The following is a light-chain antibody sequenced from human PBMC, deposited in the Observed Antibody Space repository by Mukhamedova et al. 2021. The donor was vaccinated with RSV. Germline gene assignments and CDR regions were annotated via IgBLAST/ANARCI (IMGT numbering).Light chain of an antibody. Sequence: DVGGYNYVSWYQQHPGKAPKLMIYEVNKRPSGVPDRFSGSKSGNAASLTVSGLQAEDEADYYCCSYAGSNNLVFGGGTKLTVL. CDR1: DVGGYNY. J-gene: IGLJ2*01. V-gene: IGLV2-8*01. CDR2: EVN. CDR3: CSYAGSNNLV.